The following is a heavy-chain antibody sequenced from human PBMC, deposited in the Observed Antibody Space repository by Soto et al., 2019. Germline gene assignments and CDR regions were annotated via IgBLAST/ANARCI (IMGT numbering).Heavy chain of an antibody. CDR1: SGSISSSNW. D-gene: IGHD3-10*01. CDR2: IYHSGST. CDR3: ARAGVLRRRGFDL. J-gene: IGHJ2*01. V-gene: IGHV4-4*02. Sequence: QVQLQESGPGLVKPSGTLSLTCAVSSGSISSSNWWSWVRQPPGKGLEWIGEIYHSGSTNYNPSLKRRVTISVDESKNQFSLKLSSVTAADTAVYYCARAGVLRRRGFDLWGRGTLVTVSS.